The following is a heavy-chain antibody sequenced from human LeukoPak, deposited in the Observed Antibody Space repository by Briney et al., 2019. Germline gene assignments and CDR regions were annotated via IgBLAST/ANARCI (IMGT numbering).Heavy chain of an antibody. Sequence: SQTLSLTCAISGDSVSSNSAAWHWIRQSPSRGLEWLGRTYYRSKWYNDYAVSVKSRITINPDTSKNQFSLQLNSVTPEDTAVYYCARVVEAGYSYGWVAKNYGMDVWGQGTTVTVSS. D-gene: IGHD5-18*01. CDR3: ARVVEAGYSYGWVAKNYGMDV. V-gene: IGHV6-1*01. CDR1: GDSVSSNSAA. J-gene: IGHJ6*02. CDR2: TYYRSKWYN.